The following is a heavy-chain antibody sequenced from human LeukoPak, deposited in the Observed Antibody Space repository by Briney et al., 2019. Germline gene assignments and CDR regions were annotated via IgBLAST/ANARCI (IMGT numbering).Heavy chain of an antibody. V-gene: IGHV4-38-2*02. D-gene: IGHD6-19*01. Sequence: SETLSLTCAVSGYSISSGYYWGWIRQPPGKGLEWIGSIYHSGSTYYNPSLKSRVTISVDTSKNQFSLKLSSVTAADTAVYYCARDKSGWSWGQGTLVTVSA. CDR2: IYHSGST. J-gene: IGHJ4*02. CDR3: ARDKSGWS. CDR1: GYSISSGYY.